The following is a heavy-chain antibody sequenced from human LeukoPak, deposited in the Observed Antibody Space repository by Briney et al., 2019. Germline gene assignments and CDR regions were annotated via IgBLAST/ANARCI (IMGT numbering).Heavy chain of an antibody. V-gene: IGHV1-8*01. CDR2: MNPNSGNT. D-gene: IGHD3-10*01. J-gene: IGHJ5*02. CDR3: ARDTSSLYGSGSPNWFDP. CDR1: GYTFTSYD. Sequence: ASVKVSCKASGYTFTSYDINWVRQATGQGLEWMGWMNPNSGNTGYAQKFQGRVTMTRNTSISTAYMELRSLRSDDTAVYYCARDTSSLYGSGSPNWFDPWGQGTLVTVSS.